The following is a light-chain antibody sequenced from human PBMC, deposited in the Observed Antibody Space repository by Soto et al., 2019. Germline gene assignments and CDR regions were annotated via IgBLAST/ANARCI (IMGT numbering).Light chain of an antibody. CDR3: SSYSSTNTLVV. V-gene: IGLV2-14*01. CDR1: SRDVSDYNY. J-gene: IGLJ2*01. CDR2: EVS. Sequence: QSALPQPDSVSGSPGLSITISCTGTSRDVSDYNYVSWYQCHPGTAPKLMIYEVSNRPSGVSNRFSGSESGNTASLTISGLQAEDEADYYCSSYSSTNTLVVFGGGTKVTVL.